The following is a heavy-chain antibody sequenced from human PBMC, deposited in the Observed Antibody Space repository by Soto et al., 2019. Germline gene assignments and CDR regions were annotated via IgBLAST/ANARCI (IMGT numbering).Heavy chain of an antibody. J-gene: IGHJ6*02. CDR1: GASITSHY. CDR2: VYARGAT. CDR3: ARSSGDDFFYYGMDV. Sequence: QVELQESGPGLVKPSETLSLTCSVSGASITSHYWNWIRQSAGEGLQWIGRVYARGATNYNPSLKSRVTISGDTSKNQFSLKLTSVTAADTAVYYCARSSGDDFFYYGMDVRGHGTTVTVSS. V-gene: IGHV4-4*07. D-gene: IGHD4-17*01.